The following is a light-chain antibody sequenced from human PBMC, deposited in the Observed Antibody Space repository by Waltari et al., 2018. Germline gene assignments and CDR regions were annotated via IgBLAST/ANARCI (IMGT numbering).Light chain of an antibody. Sequence: QSVLTQPPSVSAAPGQKVTVSCSGTTSTIGNYYVSWYQHLPGTAPKLLIFDNSQRPSGIPDRFSGSKSGTSATLGITGLQTGDEADYYCGTWDSSLDSYVFGSGSKVTVL. J-gene: IGLJ1*01. V-gene: IGLV1-51*01. CDR1: TSTIGNYY. CDR2: DNS. CDR3: GTWDSSLDSYV.